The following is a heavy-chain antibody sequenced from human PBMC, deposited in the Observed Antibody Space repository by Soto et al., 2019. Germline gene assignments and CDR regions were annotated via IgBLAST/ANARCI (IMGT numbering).Heavy chain of an antibody. CDR2: IYHSGIT. J-gene: IGHJ4*02. V-gene: IGHV4-61*03. CDR1: GGSVSSETHF. D-gene: IGHD1-26*01. CDR3: GREDMSGTYYFDS. Sequence: SESLSLTCAVFGGSVSSETHFWSWIRQPPGKGLEWIGYIYHSGITNSNPSLKGRLTISVDKSTNHFSLSLASVTAADTAIYYCGREDMSGTYYFDSWGQGTRVTVSS.